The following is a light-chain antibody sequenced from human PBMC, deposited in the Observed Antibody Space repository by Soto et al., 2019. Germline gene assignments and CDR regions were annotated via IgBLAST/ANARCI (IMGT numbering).Light chain of an antibody. CDR1: QGISNY. V-gene: IGKV1-27*01. CDR3: QKYNSAPLT. Sequence: DMQMTQSPSSLSTSVGDRVTITCRASQGISNYLAWYQQKPWKVPRLLIYAASTLQSGVPSRFSGGGSGTEFTLTISSLQPEDVATYYWQKYNSAPLTFGGGTKVEIK. CDR2: AAS. J-gene: IGKJ4*01.